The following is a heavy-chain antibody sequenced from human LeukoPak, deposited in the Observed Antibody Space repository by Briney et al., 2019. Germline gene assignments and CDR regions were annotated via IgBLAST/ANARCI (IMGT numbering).Heavy chain of an antibody. J-gene: IGHJ4*02. CDR3: ARSGGVRGHYFDY. D-gene: IGHD3-10*01. CDR1: GGSISSGDSY. V-gene: IGHV4-30-4*08. Sequence: PSETLFLTCTVSGGSISSGDSYWSWIRQPPGQGLEWIGYIHYSGSTYYNPSLNSRLTIAVDTSKSQFSLKLNSVTAADTAVYYCARSGGVRGHYFDYWGQGTLVTVSS. CDR2: IHYSGST.